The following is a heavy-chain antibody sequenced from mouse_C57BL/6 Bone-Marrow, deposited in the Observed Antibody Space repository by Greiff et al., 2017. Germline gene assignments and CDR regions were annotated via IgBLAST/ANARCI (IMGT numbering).Heavy chain of an antibody. CDR2: IDPSDGYT. D-gene: IGHD2-10*01. V-gene: IGHV1-69*01. Sequence: QVQLQQPGAELVMPGASVKLSCKASGYTFTSYWMHWVNQRPGQGLEWIGEIDPSDGYTNYNQKFKGKSTLTVDKSSSTGYMQLSRLTSEDSAVYECARESYYEFALWGEGTLGTAAA. CDR3: ARESYYEFAL. J-gene: IGHJ3*01. CDR1: GYTFTSYW.